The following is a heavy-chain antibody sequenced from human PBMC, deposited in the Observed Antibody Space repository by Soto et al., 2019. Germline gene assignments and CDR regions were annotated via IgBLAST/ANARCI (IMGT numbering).Heavy chain of an antibody. CDR1: GGSFSGYY. Sequence: PSETLSLTCAVYGGSFSGYYWSWIRQPPGKGLEWIGEINHSGSTNYNPSLKSRVTISIDTSKNQFSLKLSSVTAADTAVYYCARSRYDATGFAVDAWGQGILVTVSS. D-gene: IGHD2-8*02. CDR2: INHSGST. V-gene: IGHV4-34*01. CDR3: ARSRYDATGFAVDA. J-gene: IGHJ5*02.